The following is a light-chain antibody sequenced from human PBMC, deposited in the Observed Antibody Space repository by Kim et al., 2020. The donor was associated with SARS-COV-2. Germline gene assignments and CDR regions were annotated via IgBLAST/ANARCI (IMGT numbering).Light chain of an antibody. CDR1: SSDVGAYDY. CDR2: DVA. Sequence: QSVLAQPASVSGTPGQSVTISCSGTSSDVGAYDYVSWYQQYPGKAPKLMICDVAQRPSGVSIRFSGSKSGNTASLTISGLQAEDEADYYCSSYTTSRTYVFGSGTKVTVL. V-gene: IGLV2-14*01. CDR3: SSYTTSRTYV. J-gene: IGLJ1*01.